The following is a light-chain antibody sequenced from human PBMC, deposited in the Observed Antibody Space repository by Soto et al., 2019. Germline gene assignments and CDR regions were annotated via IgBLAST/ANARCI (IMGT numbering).Light chain of an antibody. CDR3: QQYNKWPLT. CDR2: FAS. J-gene: IGKJ4*01. V-gene: IGKV3-15*01. CDR1: QTVSNN. Sequence: IVMTQSPATLSVSPGEKATLSCRASQTVSNNLAWYQQKPGQAPRLLIYFASTMATGIPARFSGSGSGTEFTLTISSLQSEDFAVYYCQQYNKWPLTCGGGTKVETK.